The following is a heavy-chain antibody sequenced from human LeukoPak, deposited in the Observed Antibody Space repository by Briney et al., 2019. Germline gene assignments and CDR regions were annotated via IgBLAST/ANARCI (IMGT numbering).Heavy chain of an antibody. D-gene: IGHD3-10*01. V-gene: IGHV3-23*01. J-gene: IGHJ6*03. CDR2: ISGSGGST. CDR1: GFTFSSYA. Sequence: GGSLRLSCAASGFTFSSYAMSWVRQAPGKGLEWVSAISGSGGSTYYADSVKGRFTISRDNSKNTLYLQMNSLRSEDTAVYYCARIGEGYYYYYMDVWGKGTTVTISS. CDR3: ARIGEGYYYYYMDV.